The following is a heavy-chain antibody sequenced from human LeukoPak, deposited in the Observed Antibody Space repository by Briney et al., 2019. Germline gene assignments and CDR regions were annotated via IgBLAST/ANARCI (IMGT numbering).Heavy chain of an antibody. Sequence: SETLSLTCAVYGGSFSGYYWSWIRQPPGKGLEWIGEINHGGSTNYNPSLKSRVTILVDTSKNQFSLKLSSVTAADTAVYYCARGPGGEYYDSSGYDYWGQGTLVTVSS. CDR1: GGSFSGYY. CDR2: INHGGST. J-gene: IGHJ4*02. V-gene: IGHV4-34*01. CDR3: ARGPGGEYYDSSGYDY. D-gene: IGHD3-22*01.